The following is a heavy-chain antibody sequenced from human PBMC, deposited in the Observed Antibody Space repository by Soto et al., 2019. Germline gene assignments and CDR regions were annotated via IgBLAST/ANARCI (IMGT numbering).Heavy chain of an antibody. CDR2: INHSGST. D-gene: IGHD2-15*01. Sequence: SETLYLTCAVYGGSFSGYYWSWIRQPPGKGLEWIGEINHSGSTNYNPSLKSRVTISVDTSKNQFSLKLSSVTAADTAVYYCARAIGYSHPQSSPFDYWGQGTLVTVSS. V-gene: IGHV4-34*01. CDR3: ARAIGYSHPQSSPFDY. CDR1: GGSFSGYY. J-gene: IGHJ4*02.